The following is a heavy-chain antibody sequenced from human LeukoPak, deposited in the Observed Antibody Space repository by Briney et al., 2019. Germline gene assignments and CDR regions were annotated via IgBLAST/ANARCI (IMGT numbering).Heavy chain of an antibody. Sequence: GGSLRLSCAASGFSFSGSAIHWVRQASGKGLEWVGHIRRKGNDYATAYTASVKGRFTISRDDSKNTAFLRMDSLKTEDTAVYFCARLGGSPPYFDYWGQGTLVTVSS. J-gene: IGHJ4*02. D-gene: IGHD3-16*01. V-gene: IGHV3-73*01. CDR2: IRRKGNDYAT. CDR1: GFSFSGSA. CDR3: ARLGGSPPYFDY.